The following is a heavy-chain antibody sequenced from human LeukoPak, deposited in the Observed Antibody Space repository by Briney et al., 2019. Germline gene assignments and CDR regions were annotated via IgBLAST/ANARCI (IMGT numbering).Heavy chain of an antibody. CDR1: GFTFSGYA. J-gene: IGHJ4*02. CDR2: IRSSGNKI. D-gene: IGHD3-3*01. V-gene: IGHV3-21*01. CDR3: ARGRKSGGPYYFDY. Sequence: GGSLTLSCAASGFTFSGYAMNWVRQAPGKGLEWVSSIRSSGNKIFYADSVKGRFTISRDNAKNSLYLQINSLRAEDTAVYYCARGRKSGGPYYFDYWGQGTLVTVSS.